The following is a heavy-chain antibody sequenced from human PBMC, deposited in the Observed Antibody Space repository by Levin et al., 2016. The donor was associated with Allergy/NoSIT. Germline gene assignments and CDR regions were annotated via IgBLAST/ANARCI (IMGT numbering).Heavy chain of an antibody. CDR1: GGSISSDY. V-gene: IGHV4-59*01. CDR3: TTFNSMRINHFDL. J-gene: IGHJ4*02. D-gene: IGHD2/OR15-2a*01. CDR2: IYYSGGT. Sequence: SETLSLTCNVSGGSISSDYWTWIRQPPGKGLEWIGWIYYSGGTNYNSSLKSRITMSMDTSKNQFSLELSSVTAADTAVYYCTTFNSMRINHFDLWGQGALVTVSS.